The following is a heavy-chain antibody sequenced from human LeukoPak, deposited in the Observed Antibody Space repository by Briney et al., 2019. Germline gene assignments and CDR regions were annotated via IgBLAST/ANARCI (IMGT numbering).Heavy chain of an antibody. CDR2: ISSSGSTI. CDR3: ARDKNWAVRGVVYYFDY. D-gene: IGHD3-10*01. Sequence: GGSLRLSCAASGFTFSDYYMSWIRQAPGKGLGWVSYISSSGSTIYYADSLKGRFTISRDNAKNSLYLQMNSLRAGDTAVYYCARDKNWAVRGVVYYFDYWGQGTLVTVSS. V-gene: IGHV3-11*04. CDR1: GFTFSDYY. J-gene: IGHJ4*02.